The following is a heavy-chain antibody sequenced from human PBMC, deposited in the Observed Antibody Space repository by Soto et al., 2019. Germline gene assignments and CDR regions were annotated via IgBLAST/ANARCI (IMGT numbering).Heavy chain of an antibody. J-gene: IGHJ4*02. Sequence: PSETLSLTCAVYGGSFSGYYWSWIRQPPGKGLEWIGYIYYSGSTNYNPSLKSRVTISVDTSKNQFSLKLSSVTAADTAVYYCARAGYSYGFWDFDYWGQGTLVTVSS. CDR2: IYYSGST. CDR1: GGSFSGYY. V-gene: IGHV4-59*01. CDR3: ARAGYSYGFWDFDY. D-gene: IGHD5-18*01.